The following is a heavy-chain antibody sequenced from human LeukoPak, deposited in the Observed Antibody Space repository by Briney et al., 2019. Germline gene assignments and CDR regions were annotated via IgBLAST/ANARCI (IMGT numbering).Heavy chain of an antibody. CDR1: GGTFSSYA. Sequence: SVKVSCKASGGTFSSYAISWVRLAPGQGLEWMGGIIPIFGTANYAQKFQGRVTITADESTSTAYMELSSLRSEDTAVYYCARAPYSSGGSTNYYYYYYMDVWSKGTTVTVSS. J-gene: IGHJ6*03. D-gene: IGHD6-19*01. CDR3: ARAPYSSGGSTNYYYYYYMDV. CDR2: IIPIFGTA. V-gene: IGHV1-69*13.